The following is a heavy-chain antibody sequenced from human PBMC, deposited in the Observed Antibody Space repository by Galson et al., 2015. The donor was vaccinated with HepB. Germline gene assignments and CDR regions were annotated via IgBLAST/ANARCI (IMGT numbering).Heavy chain of an antibody. D-gene: IGHD6-6*01. CDR1: GYSFTSYW. Sequence: SGAEVKKPGESLKISCKGSGYSFTSYWIGWVRQMPGKGLEWMGIIYPGDSDTRYSPSFQGQVTISADKSISTAYLQWSSLKASGTAMYYCARRPIAARPEYYFDYWGQGTLVTVSS. J-gene: IGHJ4*02. V-gene: IGHV5-51*03. CDR3: ARRPIAARPEYYFDY. CDR2: IYPGDSDT.